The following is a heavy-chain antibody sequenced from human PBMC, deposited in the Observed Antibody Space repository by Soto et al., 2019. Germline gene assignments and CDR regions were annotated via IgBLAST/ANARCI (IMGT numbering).Heavy chain of an antibody. CDR3: ARGKGELLYYYDSSGYYYFDY. J-gene: IGHJ4*02. V-gene: IGHV3-53*01. CDR2: IYSGGST. D-gene: IGHD3-22*01. CDR1: GFTVSSNY. Sequence: GGSLRLSCAASGFTVSSNYMSRVRQAPGKGLEWVSVIYSGGSTYYADSVKGRFTISRDNSKNTLYLQMNSLRAEDTAVYYCARGKGELLYYYDSSGYYYFDYWGQGTLVTVSS.